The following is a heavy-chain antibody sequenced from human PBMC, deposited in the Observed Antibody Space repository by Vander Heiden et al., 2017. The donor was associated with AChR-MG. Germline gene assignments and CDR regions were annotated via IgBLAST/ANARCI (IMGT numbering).Heavy chain of an antibody. J-gene: IGHJ6*02. CDR3: ARAPWSSRYYYGMDV. CDR2: IYTSGST. CDR1: GGSISSGSYY. Sequence: QVQLQESGPGLVKPSQTLSLTCTVSGGSISSGSYYWSWIRQPAGKGVEWIGRIYTSGSTNYNPSLKSRVTISVDTSKNQFSLKLSSVTAADTAVYYCARAPWSSRYYYGMDVWGQGTTVTVSS. V-gene: IGHV4-61*02. D-gene: IGHD6-13*01.